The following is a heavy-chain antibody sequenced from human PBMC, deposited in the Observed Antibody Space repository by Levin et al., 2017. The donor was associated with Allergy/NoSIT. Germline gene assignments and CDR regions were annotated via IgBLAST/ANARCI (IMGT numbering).Heavy chain of an antibody. CDR1: GFTFDDYA. J-gene: IGHJ3*02. CDR2: ISWNSGSI. Sequence: GGSLRLSCAASGFTFDDYAMHWVRQAPGKGLEWVSGISWNSGSIGYADSVKGRFTISRDNAKNSLYLQMNSLRAEDTALYYCAKDIWPSGGYYDSSGYWPRAFDIWGQGTMVTVSS. D-gene: IGHD3-22*01. V-gene: IGHV3-9*01. CDR3: AKDIWPSGGYYDSSGYWPRAFDI.